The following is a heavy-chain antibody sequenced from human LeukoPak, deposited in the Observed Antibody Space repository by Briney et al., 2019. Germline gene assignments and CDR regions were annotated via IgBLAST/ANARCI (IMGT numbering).Heavy chain of an antibody. V-gene: IGHV3-66*01. D-gene: IGHD6-19*01. CDR1: GFTVSSNY. Sequence: GGSLRLSCAASGFTVSSNYMSWVRQAPGRGLEWVAISYSGNTTYCADSVRGRFTISRDKSKNRLHLQMNSLRAEDTAVYYCATYSSGRRGYYFDSWGQGTLVTVSS. CDR3: ATYSSGRRGYYFDS. CDR2: SYSGNTT. J-gene: IGHJ4*02.